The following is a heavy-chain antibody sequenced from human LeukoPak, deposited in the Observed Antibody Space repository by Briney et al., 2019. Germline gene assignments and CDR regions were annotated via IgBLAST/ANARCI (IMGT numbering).Heavy chain of an antibody. J-gene: IGHJ6*03. D-gene: IGHD6-6*01. CDR2: INPNSGGT. CDR1: GYSFSTSG. CDR3: ARGGEQLAYLYYYYYMDV. Sequence: ASVKVSCKTSGYSFSTSGISWVRQAPGQGLEWMGWINPNSGGTNYAQKFQGRVTMTRDTSISTAYMELSRLRSDDTAVYYCARGGEQLAYLYYYYYMDVWGKGTTVTVSS. V-gene: IGHV1-2*02.